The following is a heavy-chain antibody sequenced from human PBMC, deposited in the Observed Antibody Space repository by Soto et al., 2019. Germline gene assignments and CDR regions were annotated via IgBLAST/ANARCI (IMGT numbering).Heavy chain of an antibody. V-gene: IGHV5-51*01. D-gene: IGHD6-19*01. CDR2: IYPRDSDT. CDR1: GDSFTGFW. J-gene: IGHJ4*02. CDR3: ARQHPLDSRVWYT. Sequence: SGESLKISCKVSGDSFTGFWIGWVRQMPGKGLEWLGSIYPRDSDTRYSPSFQGQVTISADKSLSTAYLQWNSLQASDTAIYYCARQHPLDSRVWYTWGQGTLVTVYS.